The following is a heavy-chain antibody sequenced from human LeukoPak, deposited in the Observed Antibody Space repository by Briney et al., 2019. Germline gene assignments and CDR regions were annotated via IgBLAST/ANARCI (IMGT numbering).Heavy chain of an antibody. Sequence: ASVKVSCKASGYTFTGYYMHWVRQAPGQGLEWMGRINPNSGGTNYAQQFQGRVTMTRDTSISTAYMELSRLRSDDTAVYYCARGLVVPAAPDYWGQGTLVTVSS. CDR3: ARGLVVPAAPDY. CDR1: GYTFTGYY. J-gene: IGHJ4*02. D-gene: IGHD2-2*01. V-gene: IGHV1-2*06. CDR2: INPNSGGT.